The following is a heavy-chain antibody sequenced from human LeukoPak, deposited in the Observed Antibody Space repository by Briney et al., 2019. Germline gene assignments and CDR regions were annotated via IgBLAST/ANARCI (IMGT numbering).Heavy chain of an antibody. CDR1: GFNFRDAA. D-gene: IGHD5-24*01. Sequence: GRSLRLSCAASGFNFRDAAMTWVRQAPGKGLEWVSLISFSGDNSYYADSVKGRFTISRDNSKNTLSLQMNSLRVEDTAIYYCAKDIQLSTWGLGTMVTVSS. CDR2: ISFSGDNS. V-gene: IGHV3-23*01. CDR3: AKDIQLST. J-gene: IGHJ3*01.